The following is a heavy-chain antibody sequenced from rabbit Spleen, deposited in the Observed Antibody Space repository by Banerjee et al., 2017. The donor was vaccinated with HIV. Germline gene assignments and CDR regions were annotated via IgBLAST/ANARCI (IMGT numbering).Heavy chain of an antibody. D-gene: IGHD4-1*01. CDR1: GFTLSSQW. Sequence: QEQLMESGGGLVKPGASLTLTCTASGFTLSSQWMWWVRQAPGKGLEWLGTIYTGSGRTYYASWVTGRFTISKTSSTTVDLKLTSLAAADTASYFCVRTLPIDGISGGLWGPGTLVTVS. J-gene: IGHJ4*01. V-gene: IGHV1S45*01. CDR3: VRTLPIDGISGGL. CDR2: IYTGSGRT.